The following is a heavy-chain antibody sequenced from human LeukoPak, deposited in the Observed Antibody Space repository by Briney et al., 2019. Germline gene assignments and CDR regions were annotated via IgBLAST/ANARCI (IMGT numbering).Heavy chain of an antibody. D-gene: IGHD6-19*01. V-gene: IGHV1-2*02. Sequence: GASVKVSCKASGYTFTGYYMHWVRQAPGQGLEWMGWINPNSGGTNYAQKFQGRVTMTRDTSISTAYMELSRLRSDDTAVYYCARVIPAVAGTGFDYWGQGTLVTVSS. CDR1: GYTFTGYY. J-gene: IGHJ4*02. CDR2: INPNSGGT. CDR3: ARVIPAVAGTGFDY.